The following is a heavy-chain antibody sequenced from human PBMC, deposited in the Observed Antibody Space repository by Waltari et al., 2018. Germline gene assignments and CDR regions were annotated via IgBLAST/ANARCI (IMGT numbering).Heavy chain of an antibody. D-gene: IGHD6-19*01. CDR3: ARLEAEQWLGVY. CDR1: GLNFRNHW. Sequence: EGQLVESGGGLVQPGGSLRPSCAASGLNFRNHWVHWVRQAPGKGLVGISRISSDGTGTDYADSVQGRFVISRDNARDTLYLQMNNLRAEDTALYYCARLEAEQWLGVYWGPGTLVTVSS. CDR2: ISSDGTGT. J-gene: IGHJ4*02. V-gene: IGHV3-74*01.